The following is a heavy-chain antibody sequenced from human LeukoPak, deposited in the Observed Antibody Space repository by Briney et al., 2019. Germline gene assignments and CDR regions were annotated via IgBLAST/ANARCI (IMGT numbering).Heavy chain of an antibody. CDR3: ARGSVATKHNWFDP. V-gene: IGHV1-69*04. Sequence: SVEVSCKASGGTFSSYAISWVRQAPGQGLEWMGRIIPILGIANYAQKFQGRVTITADKSTSTAYMELSSLRSEDTAVYYCARGSVATKHNWFDPWGQGTLVTVSS. J-gene: IGHJ5*02. CDR2: IIPILGIA. D-gene: IGHD5-12*01. CDR1: GGTFSSYA.